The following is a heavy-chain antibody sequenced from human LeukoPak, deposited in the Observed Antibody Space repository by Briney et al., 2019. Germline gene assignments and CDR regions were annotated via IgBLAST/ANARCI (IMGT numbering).Heavy chain of an antibody. CDR2: ISADGSVT. CDR1: GFTFSRYW. J-gene: IGHJ5*02. D-gene: IGHD2-15*01. CDR3: ATAGGDGSRMGFDP. Sequence: PGGSLRLSRADSGFTFSRYWMHWVRQTPGKGLVWVSCISADGSVTRYADSVKGRFTISRDNTKSTLYLQMHSLRAEDTAVYYCATAGGDGSRMGFDPWGQGTLVTVSS. V-gene: IGHV3-74*01.